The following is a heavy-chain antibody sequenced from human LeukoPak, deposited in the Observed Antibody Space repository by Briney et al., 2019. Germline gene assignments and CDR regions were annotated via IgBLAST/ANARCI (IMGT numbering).Heavy chain of an antibody. V-gene: IGHV3-30*04. CDR3: AKGGGSTRSFDY. D-gene: IGHD1-26*01. CDR1: GFTFSSIA. CDR2: ISYDGSNK. J-gene: IGHJ4*02. Sequence: GGSLRLSCAASGFTFSSIAMHWVRQAPGKGLEWVAVISYDGSNKYYADSVKGRFTISRDNSKNTLYLQMNSLRAEDTTVYYCAKGGGSTRSFDYWGQGTLVTVSS.